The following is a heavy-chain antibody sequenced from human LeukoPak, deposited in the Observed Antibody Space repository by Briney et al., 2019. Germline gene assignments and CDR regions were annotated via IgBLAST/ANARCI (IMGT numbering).Heavy chain of an antibody. J-gene: IGHJ5*02. Sequence: RRSLRLSCAASGFAFSSYGMHWVCPAPDKGLEWVAVISFVRSNKYFADSVKGRFSICRDNTENTQYLQMNSLRADDTAVYYCASECCSGDTRGNNWFDPWGQGTLVTVAS. V-gene: IGHV3-30*03. CDR1: GFAFSSYG. CDR2: ISFVRSNK. D-gene: IGHD2-15*01. CDR3: ASECCSGDTRGNNWFDP.